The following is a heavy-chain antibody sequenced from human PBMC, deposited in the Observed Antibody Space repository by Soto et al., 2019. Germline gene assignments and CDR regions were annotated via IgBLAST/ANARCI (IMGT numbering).Heavy chain of an antibody. CDR2: ISAYNGNT. J-gene: IGHJ6*02. Sequence: GASVKVSCKASGYTFTSYGISWVRQAPGQGLEWMGWISAYNGNTNYAQKLQGRVTMTTDTSTSTAYMELRSLRSDDTAVYYCARGHSSSWSPARNYYYYGRDVWGQGTTVTVSS. D-gene: IGHD6-13*01. CDR1: GYTFTSYG. V-gene: IGHV1-18*01. CDR3: ARGHSSSWSPARNYYYYGRDV.